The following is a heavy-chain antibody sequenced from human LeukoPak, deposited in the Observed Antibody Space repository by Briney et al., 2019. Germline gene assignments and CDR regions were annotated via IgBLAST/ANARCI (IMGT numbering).Heavy chain of an antibody. V-gene: IGHV1-69*01. J-gene: IGHJ4*02. CDR3: ARGRSRLYYFDSSGYYYFDY. CDR2: IIPIFGTA. Sequence: SVKVSCKACGCIYSSYAISRVRPAAGQGLEWMGGIIPIFGTANYAQKLQGRVTITADESTSTAYMELSSQRSEDTAVYYCARGRSRLYYFDSSGYYYFDYWGQGTLVTVSS. CDR1: GCIYSSYA. D-gene: IGHD3-22*01.